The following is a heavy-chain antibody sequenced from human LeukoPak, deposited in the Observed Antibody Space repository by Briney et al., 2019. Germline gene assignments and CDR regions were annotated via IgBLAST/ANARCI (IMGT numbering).Heavy chain of an antibody. Sequence: GESLKISCKGSGYSFTSYWIGWVRQMPGKGLEWMGIIFPNDSNIRYSPSFQGQVTISADKSINTAYLQWRSLKASDTAMYYCARLQSGSHSYFDYWGQGTPVTVSS. CDR3: ARLQSGSHSYFDY. J-gene: IGHJ4*02. D-gene: IGHD1-26*01. CDR1: GYSFTSYW. CDR2: IFPNDSNI. V-gene: IGHV5-51*01.